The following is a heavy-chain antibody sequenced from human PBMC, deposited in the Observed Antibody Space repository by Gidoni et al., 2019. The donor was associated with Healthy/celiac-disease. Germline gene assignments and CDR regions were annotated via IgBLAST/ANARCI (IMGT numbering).Heavy chain of an antibody. J-gene: IGHJ4*02. Sequence: QVQLQQWGAGLLKPSETLSLTCAVYGGSFSGYYWSWIRQPPGKGLEWIGEINHSGSTNYNPSLKSRVTISVDTSKNQFSLKLSSVTAADTAVYYCARHSGSYYLVFDYWGQGTLVTVSS. CDR1: GGSFSGYY. V-gene: IGHV4-34*01. D-gene: IGHD3-10*01. CDR3: ARHSGSYYLVFDY. CDR2: INHSGST.